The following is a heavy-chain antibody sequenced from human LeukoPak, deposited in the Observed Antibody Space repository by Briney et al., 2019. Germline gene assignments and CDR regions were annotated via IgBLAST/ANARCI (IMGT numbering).Heavy chain of an antibody. V-gene: IGHV3-48*03. CDR1: GFTLSSYE. D-gene: IGHD4-17*01. CDR3: AREVTTVTRSPWFDP. J-gene: IGHJ5*02. CDR2: IGSSGGSI. Sequence: HPGGSLRLSCAASGFTLSSYEMNWVRQAPGKGLEWVSYIGSSGGSIYYADSVKGRFTISRDNAKNSIYLQMDSLRADDTAVYYCAREVTTVTRSPWFDPWGQGTLVTVSS.